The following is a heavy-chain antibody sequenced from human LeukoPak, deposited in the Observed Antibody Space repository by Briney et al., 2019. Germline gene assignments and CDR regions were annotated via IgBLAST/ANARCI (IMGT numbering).Heavy chain of an antibody. Sequence: AGGSLRLSCAASGFTFSSYAMHWVRQAPGKGLEWVAVISYDGSNKYYADSVKGRFTISRDNSKTTLYLQMNSLRADDPAVYYCAKGGPTGSNYFDFWGQGTLVTVSS. CDR1: GFTFSSYA. D-gene: IGHD1-26*01. V-gene: IGHV3-30-3*01. CDR3: AKGGPTGSNYFDF. CDR2: ISYDGSNK. J-gene: IGHJ4*02.